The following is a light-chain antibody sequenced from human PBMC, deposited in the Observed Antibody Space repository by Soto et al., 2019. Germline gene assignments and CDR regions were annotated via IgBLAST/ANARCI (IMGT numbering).Light chain of an antibody. CDR2: EGI. CDR3: CSYVGATTYV. Sequence: QSALTQPASVSGSPGQSITISCIGTSSTVGGFNVVSWYQQHPGKAPKVIIYEGIKRPSGVSNRFSGSNSGSTASLTISGLQAEDEADYYCCSYVGATTYVFGTGTQLTVL. V-gene: IGLV2-23*01. J-gene: IGLJ1*01. CDR1: SSTVGGFNV.